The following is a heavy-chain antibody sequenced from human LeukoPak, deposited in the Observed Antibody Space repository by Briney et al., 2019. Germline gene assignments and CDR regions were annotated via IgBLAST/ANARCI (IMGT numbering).Heavy chain of an antibody. Sequence: ASVKVSCKASGYTFTSYGISWVRQAPGQGLEWMGWISAYNGNTNYAQKLQGRVTMTTDTSTSTAYMELRSLRSDDTAVYYCARDQQWRGASWFDPWGQGTLVTVSS. CDR1: GYTFTSYG. CDR2: ISAYNGNT. J-gene: IGHJ5*02. D-gene: IGHD6-19*01. CDR3: ARDQQWRGASWFDP. V-gene: IGHV1-18*01.